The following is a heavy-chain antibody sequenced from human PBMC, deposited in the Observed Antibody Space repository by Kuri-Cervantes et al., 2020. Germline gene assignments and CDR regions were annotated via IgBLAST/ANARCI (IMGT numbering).Heavy chain of an antibody. Sequence: GESLKISCAVSGFTFDDYAMHWVRQAPGKGLEWVSAISGSGGSTYYADSVKGRFTISRDNSKNTLYLQMNSLRAEDTAVYYWAKMRSGYGDYANAFDIWGQGTMVTVSS. CDR1: GFTFDDYA. CDR2: ISGSGGST. CDR3: AKMRSGYGDYANAFDI. D-gene: IGHD4-17*01. J-gene: IGHJ3*02. V-gene: IGHV3-23*01.